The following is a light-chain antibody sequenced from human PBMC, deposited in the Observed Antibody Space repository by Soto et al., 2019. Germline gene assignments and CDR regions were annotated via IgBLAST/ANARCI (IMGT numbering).Light chain of an antibody. J-gene: IGLJ2*01. CDR3: SSYTGSDSYVI. CDR2: EVS. CDR1: SSDVGAYNY. V-gene: IGLV2-14*01. Sequence: QSALTQPASVSGSRGQSITISCTGTSSDVGAYNYVSWYQHHPGKAPQPMIYEVSNRPSGVSNRFSGSKSGSTASLTISGLQAEDEADYYCSSYTGSDSYVIFGGGTKVTVL.